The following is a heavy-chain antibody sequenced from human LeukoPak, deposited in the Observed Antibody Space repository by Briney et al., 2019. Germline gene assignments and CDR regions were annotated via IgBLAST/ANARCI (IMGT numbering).Heavy chain of an antibody. J-gene: IGHJ4*02. D-gene: IGHD6-19*01. CDR3: ARAYSSGWYVGY. CDR1: GGTFSSYA. Sequence: ASVKVSCKASGGTFSSYAISWVRQAPGQGLEWMGGIIPIFGTANYAQKFQGRVTITADKSTSTAYMELSSLRFEDTAVYYCARAYSSGWYVGYWGQGTLVTVSS. CDR2: IIPIFGTA. V-gene: IGHV1-69*06.